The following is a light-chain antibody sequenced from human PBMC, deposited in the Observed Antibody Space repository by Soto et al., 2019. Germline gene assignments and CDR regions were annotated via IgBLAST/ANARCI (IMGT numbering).Light chain of an antibody. V-gene: IGLV1-44*01. CDR3: ATWDDDLNAAV. Sequence: QSVLTQPPSLSGTPGQRVTISCSGSSSNIAGNTVHWYQHLPGPAPKLLIYINDQRPSGVPGRFSASTSGTSASLAISGLQSDDEADYYCATWDDDLNAAVFGGGTQLTVL. CDR1: SSNIAGNT. CDR2: IND. J-gene: IGLJ7*01.